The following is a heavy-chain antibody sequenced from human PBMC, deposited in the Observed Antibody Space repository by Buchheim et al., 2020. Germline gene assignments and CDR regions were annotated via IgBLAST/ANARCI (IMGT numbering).Heavy chain of an antibody. V-gene: IGHV3-23*01. J-gene: IGHJ4*02. CDR2: ISGSGGST. CDR3: AKGRRGGGNSDEEFDY. CDR1: GFTFSSYA. D-gene: IGHD4-23*01. Sequence: EVQLLESGGGLVQPGGSLRLFCAASGFTFSSYAMSWVRQAPGKGLEWVSAISGSGGSTYYADSVKGRFTISRDNSKNTRYLQMNSRRAEDTAVYYCAKGRRGGGNSDEEFDYWGQGTL.